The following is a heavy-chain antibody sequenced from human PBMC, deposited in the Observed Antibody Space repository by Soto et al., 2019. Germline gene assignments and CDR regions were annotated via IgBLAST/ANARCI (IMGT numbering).Heavy chain of an antibody. CDR2: IDYSGST. J-gene: IGHJ6*02. CDR1: GGSIRSYY. D-gene: IGHD5-18*01. Sequence: SETLSLTCTVSGGSIRSYYWSWIRQPQGKGLEWIGYIDYSGSTNYNPSLKSRVTITVDTSKNQFSLKLTSVTAADTAVYYCARGEQVWLRGYYFYDLDVWGQGTPVTVSS. CDR3: ARGEQVWLRGYYFYDLDV. V-gene: IGHV4-59*01.